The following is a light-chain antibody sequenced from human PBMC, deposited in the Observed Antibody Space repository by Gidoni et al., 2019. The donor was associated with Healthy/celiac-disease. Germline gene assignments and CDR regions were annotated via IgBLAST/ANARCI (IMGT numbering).Light chain of an antibody. CDR2: DAS. CDR1: QSVSSY. V-gene: IGKV3-11*01. CDR3: QQRSNWPPEYT. Sequence: EIVLTQSPATLSLSPGDRATLPCSASQSVSSYLAWYQQKPGQAPRLLIYDASNRATGIPARFSGSGSGTDFTLTISSLEPEDFAVYYCQQRSNWPPEYTFGQGTKLEIK. J-gene: IGKJ2*01.